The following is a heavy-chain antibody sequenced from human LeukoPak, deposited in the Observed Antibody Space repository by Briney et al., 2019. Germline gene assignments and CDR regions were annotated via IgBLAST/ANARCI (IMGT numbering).Heavy chain of an antibody. Sequence: ASVKVSCKASGYTSTSYYMHWVRQAPGQGLEWMGIINPSGGSTSYAQKFQGRVTMTRDTSTSKVYMELGSLRSEDTAVYYCARVGYYDSSGYYYFGYAFDIWGQGTMVTVSS. CDR2: INPSGGST. CDR1: GYTSTSYY. CDR3: ARVGYYDSSGYYYFGYAFDI. V-gene: IGHV1-46*01. D-gene: IGHD3-22*01. J-gene: IGHJ3*02.